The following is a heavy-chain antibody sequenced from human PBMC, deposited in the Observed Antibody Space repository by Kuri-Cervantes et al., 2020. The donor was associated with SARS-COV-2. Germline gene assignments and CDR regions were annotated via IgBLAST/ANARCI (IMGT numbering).Heavy chain of an antibody. J-gene: IGHJ4*02. V-gene: IGHV3-7*01. CDR2: IKQDGSEK. Sequence: GESLKISCAASGFTFSSYWMSWVRQAPGKGLEWVANIKQDGSEKYYVDSVKGRFTISRDNAKNSLYLQMNSLRAEDTAVYYCARSGGSGPSRHPLPPIALDYWGQGTLVTVSS. CDR3: ARSGGSGPSRHPLPPIALDY. D-gene: IGHD2-15*01. CDR1: GFTFSSYW.